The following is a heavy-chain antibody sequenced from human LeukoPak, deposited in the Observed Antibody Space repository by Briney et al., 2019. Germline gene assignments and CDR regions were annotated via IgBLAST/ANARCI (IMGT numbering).Heavy chain of an antibody. J-gene: IGHJ6*03. CDR3: AKWAVPAAMGWYYYYMDV. D-gene: IGHD2-2*01. CDR2: ISGSGGST. Sequence: GGSLRLSCAASGFTFSSYAMSWVRQAPGKGLEWVSAISGSGGSTYYADSVKGRFTISRDNSKNTLYLQMNSLRAEDTAVYYCAKWAVPAAMGWYYYYMDVWGKGTTVTVSS. V-gene: IGHV3-23*01. CDR1: GFTFSSYA.